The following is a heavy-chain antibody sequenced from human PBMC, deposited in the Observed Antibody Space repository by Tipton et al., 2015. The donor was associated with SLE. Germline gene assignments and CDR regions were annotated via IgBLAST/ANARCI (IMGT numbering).Heavy chain of an antibody. CDR1: GGSITNYF. Sequence: PGLVKPSETLSLTCTVSGGSITNYFWTWIRQTPGKGLEWLGYVYYSGSTKYNPSLQSRVTISVDTSKNQFSLKLSSVTAADTAMYYCARDYSGGYYWFDPWGQGTLVTVSS. D-gene: IGHD6-19*01. CDR2: VYYSGST. CDR3: ARDYSGGYYWFDP. J-gene: IGHJ5*02. V-gene: IGHV4-59*01.